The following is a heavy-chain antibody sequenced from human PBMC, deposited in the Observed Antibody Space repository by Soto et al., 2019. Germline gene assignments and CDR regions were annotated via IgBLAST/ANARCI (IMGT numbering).Heavy chain of an antibody. CDR2: VYSTGTT. Sequence: SETLSLTCSVSGDSVSSSYFYWAWIRQPPGKPLEWIGYVYSTGTTNYSPSLKSRVDLSVDTSENQFSLKVRSVTAADAAVYFCARVSKLVAHKDGKSDSLYALDVGGPGTKVT. V-gene: IGHV4-61*01. J-gene: IGHJ6*01. CDR1: GDSVSSSYFY. D-gene: IGHD3-16*01. CDR3: ARVSKLVAHKDGKSDSLYALDV.